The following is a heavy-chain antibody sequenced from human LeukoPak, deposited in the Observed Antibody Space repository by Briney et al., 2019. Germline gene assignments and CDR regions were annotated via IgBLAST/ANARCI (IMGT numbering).Heavy chain of an antibody. CDR1: GGSISSRSYC. Sequence: ASETLSLTCSVSGGSISSRSYCWGWIRQPPGKGLEWIGSIYYSGNTYHNPSLKSRFTISVDTSKNQFSLKLSSVTAADTAMYYCARSFFFDSSGTYWYFDLWGRGIPVTVSS. V-gene: IGHV4-39*01. J-gene: IGHJ2*01. CDR3: ARSFFFDSSGTYWYFDL. CDR2: IYYSGNT. D-gene: IGHD3-22*01.